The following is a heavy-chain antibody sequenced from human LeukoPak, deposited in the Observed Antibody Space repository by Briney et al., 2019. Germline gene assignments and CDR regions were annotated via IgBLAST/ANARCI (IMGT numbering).Heavy chain of an antibody. V-gene: IGHV4-59*10. D-gene: IGHD3-22*01. J-gene: IGHJ4*02. CDR2: IYTSGST. CDR1: GGSFSGYY. CDR3: ARAFDPYYDSSGYYFDY. Sequence: SETLSLTCAVYGGSFSGYYWSWIRQPAGKGLAWIGRIYTSGSTNYNPSLKSRVTMSVDTSKNQFSLKLSSVTAADTAVYYCARAFDPYYDSSGYYFDYWGQGTLVTVSS.